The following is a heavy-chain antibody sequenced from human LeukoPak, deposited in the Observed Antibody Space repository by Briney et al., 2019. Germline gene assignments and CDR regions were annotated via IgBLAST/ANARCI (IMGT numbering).Heavy chain of an antibody. D-gene: IGHD3-16*01. Sequence: GGSLRLSCTGSGYTFGDYAMSWVRQSPGKGLEWVSLIRSKAFGGATEYAASVKGRFTISRDDSKSIAYLQMNSLKTEDTAMYYCTRDGGTLDYWGQGTLVTASS. CDR1: GYTFGDYA. CDR3: TRDGGTLDY. CDR2: IRSKAFGGAT. J-gene: IGHJ4*02. V-gene: IGHV3-49*04.